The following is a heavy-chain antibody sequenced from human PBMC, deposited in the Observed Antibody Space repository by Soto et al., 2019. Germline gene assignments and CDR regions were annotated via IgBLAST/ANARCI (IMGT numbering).Heavy chain of an antibody. V-gene: IGHV4-31*11. CDR2: IYYSGST. Sequence: SETLSLTCAVSGGSISSGGYYWSWIRQHPGKGLEWIGYIYYSGSTYYNPSLKSRVTISVDTSKNQFSLKLSSVTAADTAVYYCATIQLGPNWFDPWGQGTQVTVSS. CDR3: ATIQLGPNWFDP. CDR1: GGSISSGGYY. D-gene: IGHD2-2*01. J-gene: IGHJ5*02.